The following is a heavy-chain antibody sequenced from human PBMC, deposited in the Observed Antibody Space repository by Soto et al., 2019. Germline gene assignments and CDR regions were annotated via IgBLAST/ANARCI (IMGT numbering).Heavy chain of an antibody. CDR3: AKATRGQCIVAHCSAFDF. Sequence: EVQLLESGGGLVQPGGSLRLSCAASGFTFTNYAMNWVRHSPGKGLEWVASVIGTGIDTYHAASVKGRFTISRDNSRNTMYLEMNRLRAEDTAMYHCAKATRGQCIVAHCSAFDFWGQGILVTVS. CDR2: VIGTGIDT. D-gene: IGHD2-15*01. CDR1: GFTFTNYA. V-gene: IGHV3-23*01. J-gene: IGHJ4*02.